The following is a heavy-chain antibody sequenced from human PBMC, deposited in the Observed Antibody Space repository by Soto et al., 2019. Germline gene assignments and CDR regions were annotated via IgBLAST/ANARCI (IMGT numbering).Heavy chain of an antibody. D-gene: IGHD6-19*01. CDR1: GGSISSYY. CDR2: IYYSGST. J-gene: IGHJ6*02. V-gene: IGHV4-59*01. CDR3: ARGSLRDSSGWMNYYYYGMDV. Sequence: PSETLSLTCTVSGGSISSYYWSWIRQPPGKGLEWIGYIYYSGSTNYNPSLKSRVTISVDTSKNQFSLKLSSVTAADTAVYYCARGSLRDSSGWMNYYYYGMDVWGQGTTVTVSS.